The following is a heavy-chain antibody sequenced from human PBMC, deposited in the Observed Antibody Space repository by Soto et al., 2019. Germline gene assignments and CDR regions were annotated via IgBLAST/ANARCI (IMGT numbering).Heavy chain of an antibody. CDR2: INPSGGST. CDR1: GYTFTSYY. J-gene: IGHJ5*02. D-gene: IGHD5-18*01. Sequence: GVSMKVSCKASGYTFTSYYMHWVRQAPGQGLEWMGIINPSGGSTSYAQKFQGRVTMTRDTSTSTVYMELSSLRSEDTAVYYCARVYPSDTRYGYVGNNWFDPWGQGTLVTISS. CDR3: ARVYPSDTRYGYVGNNWFDP. V-gene: IGHV1-46*03.